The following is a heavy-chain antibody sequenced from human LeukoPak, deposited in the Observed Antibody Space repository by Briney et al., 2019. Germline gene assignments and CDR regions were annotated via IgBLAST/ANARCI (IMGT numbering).Heavy chain of an antibody. J-gene: IGHJ3*02. CDR1: GFTFRDYY. V-gene: IGHV3-11*01. D-gene: IGHD1-14*01. CDR3: ARGPGTGYAFDI. Sequence: KPGGSLRLSCAASGFTFRDYYMSWIRQAPGKGLEWVSYISSNGGTIYYADSVKGRFTISRDNPKSSLYLQMNILRAEDTAVYYCARGPGTGYAFDIWGQGTMVTVSS. CDR2: ISSNGGTI.